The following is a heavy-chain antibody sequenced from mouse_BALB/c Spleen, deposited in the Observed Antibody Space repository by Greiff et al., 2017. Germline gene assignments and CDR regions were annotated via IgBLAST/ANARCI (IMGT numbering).Heavy chain of an antibody. V-gene: IGHV3-1*02. J-gene: IGHJ3*01. D-gene: IGHD2-4*01. Sequence: VQLQQSGPDLVKPSQSLSLTCTVTGYSITSGYSWHWIRQFPGNILEWMGYISYSGSTSYNPSLKSRISITRDTSKNQFFLQLNSVTTEDTATYYCASYDYDAAWFAYWGQGTLVTVSA. CDR1: GYSITSGYS. CDR3: ASYDYDAAWFAY. CDR2: ISYSGST.